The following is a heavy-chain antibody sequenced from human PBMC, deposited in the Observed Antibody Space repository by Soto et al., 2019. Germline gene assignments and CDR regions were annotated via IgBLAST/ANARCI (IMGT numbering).Heavy chain of an antibody. J-gene: IGHJ5*02. CDR2: IYYSGST. CDR1: GGSISSSSYY. Sequence: QLRLQESGPGLVKPSETLSLTCTVSGGSISSSSYYWGWIRQPPGKGLEWIGSIYYSGSTYYNPSLKSRVTISVDTSKNQFSLKLSSVTAADTAVYYCGVVPAAMAGWFDPWGQGTLVTVSS. V-gene: IGHV4-39*01. D-gene: IGHD2-2*01. CDR3: GVVPAAMAGWFDP.